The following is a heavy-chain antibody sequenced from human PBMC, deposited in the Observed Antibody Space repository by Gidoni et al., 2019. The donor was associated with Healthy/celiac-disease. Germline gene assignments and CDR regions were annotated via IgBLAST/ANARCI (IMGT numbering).Heavy chain of an antibody. V-gene: IGHV1-69*06. D-gene: IGHD3-9*01. CDR1: GGTFSSYA. CDR3: AVRFDRKRLYFQH. Sequence: QVQLVQSGAEVKKPGSSVKVSCNASGGTFSSYASSWVRQAPGQGLEWMGGSIPSFGTANYAQKFQGRVTITADKSTSTAYMELSSLRSEDTAVYYCAVRFDRKRLYFQHWGQGTLVTVSS. CDR2: SIPSFGTA. J-gene: IGHJ1*01.